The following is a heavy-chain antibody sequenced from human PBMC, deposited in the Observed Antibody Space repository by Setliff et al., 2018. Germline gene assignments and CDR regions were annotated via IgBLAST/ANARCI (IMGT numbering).Heavy chain of an antibody. V-gene: IGHV4-39*01. CDR2: IFYTGST. J-gene: IGHJ3*02. CDR3: VRVEAGYCSSTSCYVVGAFDI. CDR1: NGSISSGNYF. D-gene: IGHD2-2*03. Sequence: PSETLSLTCTASNGSISSGNYFWGWIRQPPGKGLEWMGSIFYTGSTYYSPSLKSRVTMSIDTSRNQFSLKLSSVTATDTAVYYCVRVEAGYCSSTSCYVVGAFDIWGQGTMVTVSS.